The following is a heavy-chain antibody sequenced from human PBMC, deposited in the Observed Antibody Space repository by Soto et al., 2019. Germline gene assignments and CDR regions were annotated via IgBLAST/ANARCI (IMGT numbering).Heavy chain of an antibody. CDR1: GCTFTCYY. V-gene: IGHV1-2*02. CDR3: VTGDHLVR. J-gene: IGHJ1*01. Sequence: AXVKVYCKTSGCTFTCYYLNWVRQAPGRGLEWVGWINPKTGDTNNAQKFQGRVTMTTDTSISTGYMELSGLKSDDTAVYYCVTGDHLVRWGQGTRVTVSS. D-gene: IGHD6-6*01. CDR2: INPKTGDT.